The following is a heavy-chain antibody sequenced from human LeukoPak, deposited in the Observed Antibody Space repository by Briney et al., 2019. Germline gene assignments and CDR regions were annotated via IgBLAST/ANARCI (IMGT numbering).Heavy chain of an antibody. Sequence: GGSLRLSCAASGFTFSTYSMNWVHQAPGKGLEWVSSLSSSSTYMYYADSVKGRFTISRDNAKNSLYLQMNNLRAGDTAVYYCARGRDSITGDQSDYWGQGTLVTVSS. CDR3: ARGRDSITGDQSDY. CDR2: LSSSSTYM. V-gene: IGHV3-21*01. J-gene: IGHJ4*02. CDR1: GFTFSTYS. D-gene: IGHD1-20*01.